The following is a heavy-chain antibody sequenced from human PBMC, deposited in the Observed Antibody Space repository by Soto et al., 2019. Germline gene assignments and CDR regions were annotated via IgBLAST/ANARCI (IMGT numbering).Heavy chain of an antibody. CDR3: AKDLPRGSSGGGNFDY. V-gene: IGHV1-69*06. CDR2: IIPIFGTA. D-gene: IGHD6-19*01. J-gene: IGHJ4*02. Sequence: GASVKVSCKASGGTFSSYAISWVRQAPGQGLEWMGGIIPIFGTANYAQKFQGRVTITADKSKNTLYLQMNSLRAEDTAVYYCAKDLPRGSSGGGNFDYWGQGTLVTVSS. CDR1: GGTFSSYA.